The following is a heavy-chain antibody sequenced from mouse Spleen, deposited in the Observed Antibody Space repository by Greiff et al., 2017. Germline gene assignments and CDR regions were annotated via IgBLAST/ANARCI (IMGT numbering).Heavy chain of an antibody. CDR1: GYTFTSYW. D-gene: IGHD2-10*02. J-gene: IGHJ4*01. CDR3: ARGHTRPSTYAMDY. Sequence: QVHVKQPGAELVKPGASVKMSCKASGYTFTSYWITWVKQRPGQGLEWIGDIYPGSGSTNYNEKFKSKATLTVDTSSSTAYMQLSSLTSEDSAVYYCARGHTRPSTYAMDYWGQGTSVTVSS. V-gene: IGHV1-55*01. CDR2: IYPGSGST.